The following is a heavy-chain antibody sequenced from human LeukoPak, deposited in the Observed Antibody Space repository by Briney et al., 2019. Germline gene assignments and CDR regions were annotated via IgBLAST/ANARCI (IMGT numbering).Heavy chain of an antibody. V-gene: IGHV1-18*01. CDR2: ISAYKGNT. Sequence: GASVKVSCKASGYTFTSYGISWVRQAPGQGLEWMGWISAYKGNTNYAQKLQGRVTMTTDTSTSTAYMELSSLRSEDTAVYYCARGRGSHWGLDAFDIWGQGTMVTVSS. J-gene: IGHJ3*02. CDR3: ARGRGSHWGLDAFDI. CDR1: GYTFTSYG. D-gene: IGHD7-27*01.